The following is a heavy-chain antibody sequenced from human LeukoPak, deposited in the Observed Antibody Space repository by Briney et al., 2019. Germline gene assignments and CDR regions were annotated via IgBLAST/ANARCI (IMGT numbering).Heavy chain of an antibody. Sequence: PSETLSPTCTVYGGSFSGYYWSWIRQPPGKGLEGIGEMNHSGSTNYNPSLKSRVTISVDTSKNQCSLKLSSVTAADTAVYYCARLTKNDSGTYRFGKKKRGYMDVWGKGTTVTISS. D-gene: IGHD3-10*01. V-gene: IGHV4-34*01. CDR1: GGSFSGYY. CDR2: MNHSGST. J-gene: IGHJ6*03. CDR3: ARLTKNDSGTYRFGKKKRGYMDV.